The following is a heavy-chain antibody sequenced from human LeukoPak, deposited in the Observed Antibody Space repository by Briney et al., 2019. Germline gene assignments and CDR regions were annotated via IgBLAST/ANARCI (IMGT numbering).Heavy chain of an antibody. J-gene: IGHJ4*02. CDR2: IYYSGIT. D-gene: IGHD5-12*01. Sequence: PSETLSLTCTVSGASISSYYWTWIRQPPGKGLEWIGGIYYSGITHYSPSLKSRVTISVDTSKNQFSLKLSSVTAADTALYYCARLGEYSGYDYWGQGTLVTVSS. CDR1: GASISSYY. CDR3: ARLGEYSGYDY. V-gene: IGHV4-59*05.